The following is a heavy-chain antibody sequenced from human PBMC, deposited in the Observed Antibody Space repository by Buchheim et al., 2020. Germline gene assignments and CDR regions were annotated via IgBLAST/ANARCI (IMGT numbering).Heavy chain of an antibody. V-gene: IGHV3-23*01. D-gene: IGHD1-14*01. Sequence: EVQLFESGGDLVQPGGSLRLSCAASGLTFSYFAMRWVRQAPGKGLEWVSTVGASGADTFYADSVKGRFIISKDISKNTLYLQMNSLGTEDTALYYCSTGEGGGPDIYWGQGTL. CDR2: VGASGADT. CDR3: STGEGGGPDIY. J-gene: IGHJ4*02. CDR1: GLTFSYFA.